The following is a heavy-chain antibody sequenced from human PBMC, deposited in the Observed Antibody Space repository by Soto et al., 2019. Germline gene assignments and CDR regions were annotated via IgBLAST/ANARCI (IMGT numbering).Heavy chain of an antibody. CDR3: ARDLGRESNFDY. V-gene: IGHV1-69*13. J-gene: IGHJ4*02. Sequence: GASVKVSCKASGGTFSSYAISWVRQAPGQGLEWMGGIIPIFGTANYAQKFQGRVTITADESTSTAYMELSSLRSEDTAVYYCARDLGRESNFDYWGQGTLVTVSS. CDR1: GGTFSSYA. CDR2: IIPIFGTA. D-gene: IGHD3-10*01.